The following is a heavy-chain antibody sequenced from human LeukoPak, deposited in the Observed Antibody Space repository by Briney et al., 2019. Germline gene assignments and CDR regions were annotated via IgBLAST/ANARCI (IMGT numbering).Heavy chain of an antibody. V-gene: IGHV4-59*01. CDR2: TYYSGST. J-gene: IGHJ4*02. Sequence: ASETLSLTCTVSGGSISSYYWSWIRQPPGKGLEWIGYTYYSGSTNYNPSPKSRVTISVDTSKNQFSLKLSSVTAADTAVYYCARGLNRYYFDYWGQGTLVTVSS. D-gene: IGHD3-16*01. CDR1: GGSISSYY. CDR3: ARGLNRYYFDY.